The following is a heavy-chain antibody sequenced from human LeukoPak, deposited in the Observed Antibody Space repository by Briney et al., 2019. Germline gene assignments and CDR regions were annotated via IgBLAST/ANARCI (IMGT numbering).Heavy chain of an antibody. J-gene: IGHJ3*02. V-gene: IGHV3-23*01. CDR2: ISGSGGST. D-gene: IGHD3-22*01. Sequence: GGSLRLSCAASGFTFSSYAMSWVRQAPGKGLEWVSAISGSGGSTYYADSVKGRFTISRDNSKNTLYLQMNSLRAEDTAVYYCAKAGDSSGYRGDSDASNIWGQGTMVTVSS. CDR3: AKAGDSSGYRGDSDASNI. CDR1: GFTFSSYA.